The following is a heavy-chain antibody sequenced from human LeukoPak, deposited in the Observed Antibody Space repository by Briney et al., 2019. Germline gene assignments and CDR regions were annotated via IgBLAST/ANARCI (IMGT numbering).Heavy chain of an antibody. Sequence: SVKVSGKASGGTFSSYAISWVRKAPGQGLEWMGGIITIFGTANYAQKFQGRVTITTDESTSTAYMELSSLRSEDTAVYYCARVRVGPKLERPGGPFDYWGQGTLVTVSS. V-gene: IGHV1-69*05. CDR2: IITIFGTA. CDR3: ARVRVGPKLERPGGPFDY. J-gene: IGHJ4*02. CDR1: GGTFSSYA. D-gene: IGHD1-1*01.